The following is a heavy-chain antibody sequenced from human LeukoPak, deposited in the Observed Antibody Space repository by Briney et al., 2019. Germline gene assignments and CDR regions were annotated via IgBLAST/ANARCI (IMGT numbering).Heavy chain of an antibody. D-gene: IGHD3-22*01. J-gene: IGHJ4*02. CDR2: IYYSGST. CDR1: GGSISSYY. V-gene: IGHV4-59*01. Sequence: SETLSLTCTVSGGSISSYYWSWIRQPPGKGLEWIGYIYYSGSTKYNPSLKSRVTISVDTSTNQFSLRLSSVTAADTAVYYCARGYYYDSSGYFLDFWGQGTLVTVSS. CDR3: ARGYYYDSSGYFLDF.